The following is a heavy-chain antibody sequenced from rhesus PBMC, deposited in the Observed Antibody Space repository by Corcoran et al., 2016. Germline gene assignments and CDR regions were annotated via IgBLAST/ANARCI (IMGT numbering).Heavy chain of an antibody. CDR3: ARLEGYSGYSFSSSYVEGFDY. J-gene: IGHJ4*01. V-gene: IGHV4-65*01. CDR1: GGSISSSNW. CDR2: ISGSSGST. Sequence: QVQLQESGPGLVKPSETLSLTCAVSGGSISSSNWWRWIRQPPGKGLEWIGYISGSSGSTYYHPSLESRVTISTDTSKNQFSLKLSSVTAADTAVYYCARLEGYSGYSFSSSYVEGFDYWGQGVLVTVSS. D-gene: IGHD5-42*01.